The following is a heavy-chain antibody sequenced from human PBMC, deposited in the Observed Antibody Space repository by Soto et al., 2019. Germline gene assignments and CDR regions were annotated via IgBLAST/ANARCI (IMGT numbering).Heavy chain of an antibody. Sequence: EVQLVESGGGLVQPGGSLRLSCAASGFTFSNYWMHWVRQAPGKGLVWVSRINSDGSTTSHADSVKGRFTISKDNAKNTLYLQMNSLRAEDTAVYYCARLPGYSTGWTPFDFWVQGTQVTVSS. J-gene: IGHJ4*02. CDR1: GFTFSNYW. CDR3: ARLPGYSTGWTPFDF. V-gene: IGHV3-74*01. D-gene: IGHD6-19*01. CDR2: INSDGSTT.